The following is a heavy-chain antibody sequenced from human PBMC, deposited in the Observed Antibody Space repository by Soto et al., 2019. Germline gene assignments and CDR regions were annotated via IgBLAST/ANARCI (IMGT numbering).Heavy chain of an antibody. J-gene: IGHJ4*02. CDR1: GFSFRNYA. D-gene: IGHD3-9*01. CDR2: LTGSSSNT. V-gene: IGHV3-23*01. CDR3: ANGRATYGLLTHDY. Sequence: EVQLLESGGGLVQPGGSLRLSCAASGFSFRNYAMSWVRQAPGKGLEWISTLTGSSSNTYYADSVKGRFAISRDNSRNTLYLQMHSLTAEDTAVYYCANGRATYGLLTHDYWGQGTLVTVSP.